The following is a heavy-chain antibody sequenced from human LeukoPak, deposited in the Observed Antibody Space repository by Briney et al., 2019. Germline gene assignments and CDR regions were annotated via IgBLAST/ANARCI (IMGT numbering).Heavy chain of an antibody. CDR1: GFTFSYYA. D-gene: IGHD5-18*01. CDR2: ISGGGDET. J-gene: IGHJ4*02. Sequence: GGSLRLSCAASGFTFSYYAMGWVRQAPGKGLEWVSTISGGGDETYYADSVKGRFTFSRGNSKNTLYLQMNSLRAEDTAVYYCAKGLRFSAMAGFDYWGQGTLVTVSS. V-gene: IGHV3-23*01. CDR3: AKGLRFSAMAGFDY.